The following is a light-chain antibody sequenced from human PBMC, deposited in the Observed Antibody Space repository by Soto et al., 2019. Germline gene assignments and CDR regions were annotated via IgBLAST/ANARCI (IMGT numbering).Light chain of an antibody. CDR3: QSYDSSNHVV. CDR2: KDD. CDR1: SGSIASNY. V-gene: IGLV6-57*02. Sequence: NFMLTQPHSVSESPGKTVTISCTGSSGSIASNYVQWYRQRPGSAPTTVIYKDDQRPSGVPDRFSGSIDSSSNSASLTISGLKTEDGADYYCQSYDSSNHVVFGGGTKVTVL. J-gene: IGLJ2*01.